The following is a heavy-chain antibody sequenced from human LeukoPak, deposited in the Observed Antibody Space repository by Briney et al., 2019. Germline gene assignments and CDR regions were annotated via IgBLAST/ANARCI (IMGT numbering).Heavy chain of an antibody. D-gene: IGHD2-8*02. J-gene: IGHJ5*02. CDR2: IYYSGST. CDR1: GGSINSYY. Sequence: SETLSLTCTVSGGSINSYYWSWIRQPSGKGLEWIGYIYYSGSTNYNPSLKSRVTISVDTSKNRFSLKLSSVTAADTAVYYCARGRTEFDPWGQGTLVTVSS. CDR3: ARGRTEFDP. V-gene: IGHV4-59*01.